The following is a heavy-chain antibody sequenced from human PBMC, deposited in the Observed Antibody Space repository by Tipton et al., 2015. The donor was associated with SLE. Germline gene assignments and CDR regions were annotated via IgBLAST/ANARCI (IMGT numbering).Heavy chain of an antibody. CDR2: ISGSGGST. Sequence: SLRLSCAASGFTFSSYATSLVRQAPGKGLEWVSAISGSGGSTYYADSVKGRFTTSRDNSKNTPYLQMNSLRAEDTAVYYCAKEGEDGDHDWFDPWGQGTLVTVSS. CDR1: GFTFSSYA. D-gene: IGHD4-17*01. J-gene: IGHJ5*02. V-gene: IGHV3-23*01. CDR3: AKEGEDGDHDWFDP.